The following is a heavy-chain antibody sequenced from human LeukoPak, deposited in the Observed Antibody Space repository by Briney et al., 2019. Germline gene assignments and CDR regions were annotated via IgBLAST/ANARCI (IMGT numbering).Heavy chain of an antibody. V-gene: IGHV5-51*01. CDR2: IWPDDSDK. D-gene: IGHD5-24*01. CDR1: GYSFSNYW. CDR3: ARQGKDGYRVVDY. Sequence: GESLQISCKGSGYSFSNYWIGWVRQMPGKGLEWMGIIWPDDSDKRYSPSFQGQVTISADKSISTAYLQWSSLKASDTAMYYCARQGKDGYRVVDYWGQGTLVTVSS. J-gene: IGHJ4*02.